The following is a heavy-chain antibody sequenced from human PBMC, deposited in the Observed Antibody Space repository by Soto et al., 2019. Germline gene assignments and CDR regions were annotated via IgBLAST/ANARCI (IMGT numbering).Heavy chain of an antibody. CDR1: GGTFSSYA. CDR3: ARGIVVVVAGESYYYYGMDV. CDR2: IIPIFGTA. D-gene: IGHD2-15*01. V-gene: IGHV1-69*01. J-gene: IGHJ6*02. Sequence: QVQLVQSGAEVKKPGSSVKVSCKASGGTFSSYAISWVRQAPGQGLEWMGGIIPIFGTANYAQTFQGRVTITADESTSTAYMELSSLRSEDTAVYYCARGIVVVVAGESYYYYGMDVWGQGTTVTVSS.